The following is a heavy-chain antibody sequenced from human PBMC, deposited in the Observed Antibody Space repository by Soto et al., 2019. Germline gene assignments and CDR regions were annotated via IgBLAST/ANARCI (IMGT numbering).Heavy chain of an antibody. CDR1: GFTFSSYG. J-gene: IGHJ5*02. CDR2: ISYDGSNK. CDR3: AKDDRAKDWNYDNNWFDP. Sequence: QVQLVESGGGVVQPGRSLRLSCAASGFTFSSYGMHWVRQAPGKGLEWVAVISYDGSNKYYADSVKGRFTISRDNSKNTLYLQMNSLGAEDTAVYYCAKDDRAKDWNYDNNWFDPWGQGTLVTVSS. D-gene: IGHD1-7*01. V-gene: IGHV3-30*18.